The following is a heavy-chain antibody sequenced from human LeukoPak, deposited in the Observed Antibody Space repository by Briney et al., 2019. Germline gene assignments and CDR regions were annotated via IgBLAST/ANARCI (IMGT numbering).Heavy chain of an antibody. CDR2: IYYSGVT. J-gene: IGHJ4*02. Sequence: SETLSLTCTVSGGSVSSNSYYWAWIRQPPGKGLEWIGTIYYSGVTYYHPSLKSRVAISVDTSKNQFSLNLNSLTAADTAFYYCARQEGRTTGWYAHWGRGTLVTVSS. CDR3: ARQEGRTTGWYAH. CDR1: GGSVSSNSYY. V-gene: IGHV4-39*01. D-gene: IGHD2-2*01.